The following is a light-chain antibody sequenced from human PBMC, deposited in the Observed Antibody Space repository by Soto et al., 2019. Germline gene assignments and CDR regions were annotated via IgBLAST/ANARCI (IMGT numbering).Light chain of an antibody. Sequence: EVVLTQSPGTLSLSPGERATLSCRASQTVRNNYLAWYQQKPGQAPRLLIYDASSRATGIPDRFSGGGSGTDFTLTISRLEPEDFAVYYCQQYVSAPITFGQGTRLEI. CDR1: QTVRNNY. CDR2: DAS. CDR3: QQYVSAPIT. V-gene: IGKV3-20*01. J-gene: IGKJ5*01.